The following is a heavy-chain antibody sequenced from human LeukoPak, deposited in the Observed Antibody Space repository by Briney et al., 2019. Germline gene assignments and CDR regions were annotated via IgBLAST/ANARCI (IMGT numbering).Heavy chain of an antibody. CDR2: ISYGSGSI. J-gene: IGHJ4*02. V-gene: IGHV3-9*01. CDR1: GFTFDEYA. D-gene: IGHD3-10*01. CDR3: VKPYYFSSESLH. Sequence: PGGSLRLSCAASGFTFDEYAMHWVRQAPGKGLEGVSGISYGSGSIGYVDSVKGRFTISRDNAKNSLYLQMNSLRAEDTAVYYCVKPYYFSSESLHWGQGTLVTVSS.